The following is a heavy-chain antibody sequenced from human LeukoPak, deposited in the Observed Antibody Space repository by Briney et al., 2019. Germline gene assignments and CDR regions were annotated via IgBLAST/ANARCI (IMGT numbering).Heavy chain of an antibody. J-gene: IGHJ4*02. D-gene: IGHD3-22*01. CDR1: GFTFSSYG. Sequence: AGGSLRFSCEASGFTFSSYGMHWVRQAPGKGLKWVAVIWYDGSDKYYADSVKGRFSISRDNSKNTLYLQMNSLRAEDTAVYYCARELPPVVNFYFDSWGQGTLVTVSS. V-gene: IGHV3-33*01. CDR3: ARELPPVVNFYFDS. CDR2: IWYDGSDK.